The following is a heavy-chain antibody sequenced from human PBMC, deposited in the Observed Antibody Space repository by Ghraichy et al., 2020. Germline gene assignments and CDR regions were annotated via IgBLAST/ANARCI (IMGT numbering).Heavy chain of an antibody. D-gene: IGHD6-19*01. CDR1: GGSISSSNW. CDR2: IYHTGST. CDR3: ARTPASSGWYGESGY. Sequence: SETLSLTCAVSGGSISSSNWWSWVRQPPGKGLEWIGKIYHTGSTNYNPSLKSRVTISVDKSKNQFSLNLSSVTAADTAVYYCARTPASSGWYGESGYWGQGTLVTVSS. J-gene: IGHJ4*02. V-gene: IGHV4-4*02.